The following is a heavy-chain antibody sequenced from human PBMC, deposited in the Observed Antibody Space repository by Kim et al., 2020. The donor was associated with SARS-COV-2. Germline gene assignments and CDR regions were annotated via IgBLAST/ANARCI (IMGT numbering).Heavy chain of an antibody. D-gene: IGHD1-26*01. J-gene: IGHJ4*02. Sequence: SETLSLTCAVYGGSFSGYYWSWIRQPPGKGLEWIGEINHSGSTNYNPSLKSRVTISVDTSKNQFSLKLSSVTAADTAVYYCARPARGATRPFDYWGQGTLVTVSS. CDR1: GGSFSGYY. V-gene: IGHV4-34*01. CDR3: ARPARGATRPFDY. CDR2: INHSGST.